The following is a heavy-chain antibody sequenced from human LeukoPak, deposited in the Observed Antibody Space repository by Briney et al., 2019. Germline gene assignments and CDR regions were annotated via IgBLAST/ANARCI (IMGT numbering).Heavy chain of an antibody. CDR1: GFTFSTYW. V-gene: IGHV3-48*02. CDR2: ISSSGSTI. D-gene: IGHD2-2*01. Sequence: GGSLRLSCAASGFTFSTYWMTWVRQAPGKGLEWISYISSSGSTINYADSVKGRLTISRDNAKNSLYLQINSLRYEDTAVYYCAFSGSSTRVYWGQGTLVTVSS. J-gene: IGHJ4*02. CDR3: AFSGSSTRVY.